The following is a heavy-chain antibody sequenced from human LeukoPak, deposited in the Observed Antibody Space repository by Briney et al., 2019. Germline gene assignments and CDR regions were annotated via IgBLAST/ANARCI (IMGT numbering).Heavy chain of an antibody. V-gene: IGHV3-23*01. CDR2: ISGSVGST. CDR3: ATTRPFEYEQSKVAPIYRFAPPFDAFDI. J-gene: IGHJ3*02. D-gene: IGHD5-12*01. CDR1: GFTFSSHA. Sequence: GGSLRLSCAASGFTFSSHAMTWVRQAPGKGLGWVSGISGSVGSTYYADSVKGRFTISRDNSKRKVYLQMNSLRAKDQAVYYCATTRPFEYEQSKVAPIYRFAPPFDAFDIWGQGTMVTVSS.